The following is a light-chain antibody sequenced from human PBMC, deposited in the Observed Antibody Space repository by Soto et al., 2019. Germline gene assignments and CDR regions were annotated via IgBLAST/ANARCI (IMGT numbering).Light chain of an antibody. Sequence: AIRMTQSPSSFSASTGARVTITCRASQGISSYLAWYQQKPGKAPKLLIDAAATFQKGAPSRFSASGSGTDFTLTISRLLSEDVATYYCQQYLSYPYTFGQGTKLEI. J-gene: IGKJ2*01. CDR3: QQYLSYPYT. CDR1: QGISSY. V-gene: IGKV1-8*01. CDR2: AAA.